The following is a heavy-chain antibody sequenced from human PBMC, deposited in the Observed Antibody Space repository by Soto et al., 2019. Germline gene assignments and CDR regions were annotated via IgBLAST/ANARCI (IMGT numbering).Heavy chain of an antibody. D-gene: IGHD3-10*01. J-gene: IGHJ4*02. Sequence: GGSLRLSCAASGFTFSSYAMSWVRQSPGKGLEWVSAISGSGGSTYYADSVKGRFTISRDNSKNTLYLQMNSLRAEDTAVYYCAKARTMVRGGAKDDYWGQGTLVTVSS. CDR2: ISGSGGST. V-gene: IGHV3-23*01. CDR1: GFTFSSYA. CDR3: AKARTMVRGGAKDDY.